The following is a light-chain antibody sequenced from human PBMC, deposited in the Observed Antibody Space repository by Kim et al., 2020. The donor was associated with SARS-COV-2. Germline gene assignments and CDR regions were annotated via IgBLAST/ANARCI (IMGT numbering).Light chain of an antibody. CDR3: QQYDTLPYT. V-gene: IGKV3-20*01. CDR1: QSVSSSW. Sequence: PGERATLSCRASQSVSSSWLAWYQQKPGQAPRLLIYGASSRDTGIPDRFSGSGSGTDFTLTISRLEPEDFAVYYCQQYDTLPYTFGQGTKLE. CDR2: GAS. J-gene: IGKJ2*01.